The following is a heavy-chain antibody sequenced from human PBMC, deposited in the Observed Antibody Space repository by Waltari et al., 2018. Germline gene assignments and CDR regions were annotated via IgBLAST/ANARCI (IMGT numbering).Heavy chain of an antibody. CDR2: NIPTVGTT. CDR1: GGGFASSG. CDR3: AGGYYESSGFSFYYFYHMDV. D-gene: IGHD3-22*01. Sequence: QVQLVQSGAEVKKPGSSVTVSCKASGGGFASSGISLLRRAPGQGLEWMGGNIPTVGTTNDSQKFQGRVTINADKSTSTAYMHLTSLRSEDAAVYYCAGGYYESSGFSFYYFYHMDVWGKGTTVTVSS. J-gene: IGHJ6*03. V-gene: IGHV1-69*14.